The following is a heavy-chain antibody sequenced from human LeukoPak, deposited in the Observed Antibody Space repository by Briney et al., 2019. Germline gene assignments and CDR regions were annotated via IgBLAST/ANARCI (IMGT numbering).Heavy chain of an antibody. Sequence: GGSLRLSCAASGFTFSSYAMSWVRQAPGKGLEWVANIKQDGSEIYYVDSVKGRFTISRDNAKNSLYLQMNSLRAEDTAVYYCARDMRVYYYDSSGTKYPYYYGMDVWGQGTTVTVSS. J-gene: IGHJ6*02. V-gene: IGHV3-7*01. CDR2: IKQDGSEI. CDR1: GFTFSSYA. D-gene: IGHD3-22*01. CDR3: ARDMRVYYYDSSGTKYPYYYGMDV.